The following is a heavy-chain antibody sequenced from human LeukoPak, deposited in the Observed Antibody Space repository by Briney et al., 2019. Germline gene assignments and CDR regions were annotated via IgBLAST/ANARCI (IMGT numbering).Heavy chain of an antibody. CDR3: VRDWAPASMQAAPFDC. Sequence: GGSLRLSCAASGFVFSNFWMSWVRQAPGKGPEWVGNIKEDGSLKNYVDSVEGRFTVSRDNAKNTLYLQMNSLRLEDTAVYYCVRDWAPASMQAAPFDCWGQGTLVTVSS. CDR2: IKEDGSLK. V-gene: IGHV3-7*01. J-gene: IGHJ4*02. D-gene: IGHD2/OR15-2a*01. CDR1: GFVFSNFW.